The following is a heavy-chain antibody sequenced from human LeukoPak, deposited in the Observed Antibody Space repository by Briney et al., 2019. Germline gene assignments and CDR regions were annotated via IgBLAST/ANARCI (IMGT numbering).Heavy chain of an antibody. CDR3: AKDGDLLHMEKAFDI. D-gene: IGHD2-21*01. Sequence: GGSLRLSCAASGFTFSSYGMHWVRQAPGKGLEWVAVISYDGSNKYYADSVKGRFTISRDNSKNTLYLQMNSLRAEDTAVYYCAKDGDLLHMEKAFDIWGQGTMVTVSS. CDR2: ISYDGSNK. V-gene: IGHV3-30*18. CDR1: GFTFSSYG. J-gene: IGHJ3*02.